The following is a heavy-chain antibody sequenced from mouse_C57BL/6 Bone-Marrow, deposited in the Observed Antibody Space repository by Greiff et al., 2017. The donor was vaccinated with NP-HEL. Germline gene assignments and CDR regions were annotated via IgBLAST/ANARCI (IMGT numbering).Heavy chain of an antibody. D-gene: IGHD4-1*01. J-gene: IGHJ2*01. CDR2: SRNKANDYTT. Sequence: EVKLMESGGGLVQSGRSLRLSCATSGFTFSDFYMEWVRQAPGKGLEWIAASRNKANDYTTEYSASVKGRFIVSRDTSQSILYLQMNALRAEDTAIYYCARDLTGLYFDYWGQGTTLTVSS. CDR1: GFTFSDFY. CDR3: ARDLTGLYFDY. V-gene: IGHV7-1*01.